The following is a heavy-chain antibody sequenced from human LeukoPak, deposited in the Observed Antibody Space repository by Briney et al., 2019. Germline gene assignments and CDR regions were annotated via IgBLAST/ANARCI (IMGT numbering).Heavy chain of an antibody. CDR1: GGTFSSYA. D-gene: IGHD2-2*01. J-gene: IGHJ5*02. CDR2: ISAYNGNT. Sequence: ASVKVSCKASGGTFSSYAISWVRQAPGQGLEWMGWISAYNGNTNYAQKLQGRVTMTTDTSTSTAYMELRSLRSDDTAVYYCARDMRVVVVPAAIWWFDPWGQGTLVTVSS. CDR3: ARDMRVVVVPAAIWWFDP. V-gene: IGHV1-18*01.